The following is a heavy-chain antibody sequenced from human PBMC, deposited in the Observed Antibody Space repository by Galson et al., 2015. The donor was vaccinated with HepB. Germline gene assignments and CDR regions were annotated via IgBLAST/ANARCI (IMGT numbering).Heavy chain of an antibody. J-gene: IGHJ5*02. D-gene: IGHD2-2*01. CDR1: GYSFTSYW. CDR2: IYPGDSDT. V-gene: IGHV5-51*01. Sequence: QSGAEVKKPGESLKISCKGSGYSFTSYWIGWVRQMPGKGLEWMGIIYPGDSDTRYSPSFQGQVTISADKSISTAYLQWSSLKASDTAMYYCARAVVPAAMEGYNWFDPWGQGTLVTVSS. CDR3: ARAVVPAAMEGYNWFDP.